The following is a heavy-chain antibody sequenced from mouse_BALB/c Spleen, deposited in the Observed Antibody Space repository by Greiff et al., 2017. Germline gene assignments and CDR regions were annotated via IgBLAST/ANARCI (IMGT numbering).Heavy chain of an antibody. CDR3: PIYYDYDDAMDY. V-gene: IGHV14-4*02. CDR2: IDPENGDT. J-gene: IGHJ4*01. Sequence: VQLQQSGAELVRSGASVKLSCTASGFNIKDYYMHWVKQRPEQGLEWIGWIDPENGDTEYAPKFQGKATMTADTSSNTAYLQLSSLTSEDTAVYYCPIYYDYDDAMDYWGQGTSVTVSS. D-gene: IGHD2-4*01. CDR1: GFNIKDYY.